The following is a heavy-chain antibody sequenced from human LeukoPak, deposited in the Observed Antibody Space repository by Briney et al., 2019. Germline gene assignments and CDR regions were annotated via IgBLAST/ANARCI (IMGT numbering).Heavy chain of an antibody. J-gene: IGHJ4*02. Sequence: ASVKVSCKTSGYIFTSYDVNWVRQATGQGLEWMGWMSPSSGYIGYAQKFKGRVTMAINTSISTASMELSNLRSEDTAVYCCATSRFCHNGVCPFDFWGQGTLVTVSS. CDR1: GYIFTSYD. V-gene: IGHV1-8*01. CDR3: ATSRFCHNGVCPFDF. CDR2: MSPSSGYI. D-gene: IGHD2-8*01.